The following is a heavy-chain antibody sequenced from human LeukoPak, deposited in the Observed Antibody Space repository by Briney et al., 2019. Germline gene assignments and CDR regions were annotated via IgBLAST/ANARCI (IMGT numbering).Heavy chain of an antibody. V-gene: IGHV4-59*08. CDR3: AGSPRGIEHFHH. J-gene: IGHJ1*01. CDR2: IYYSRSA. CDR1: GDSFSSYY. D-gene: IGHD3-10*01. Sequence: SETLSLTCTVSGDSFSSYYWSWIRQPPGKGLEWIGYIYYSRSANYNPSLNSRGIISGDTSKNQFSLKLSSMTAAAPAVYYCAGSPRGIEHFHHWPRGT.